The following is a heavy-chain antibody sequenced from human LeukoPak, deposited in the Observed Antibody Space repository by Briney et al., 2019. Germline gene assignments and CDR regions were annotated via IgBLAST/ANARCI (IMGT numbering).Heavy chain of an antibody. CDR3: ARGPRSTPNWFDP. CDR2: IIPIFGIA. CDR1: GGTFSSYA. J-gene: IGHJ5*02. V-gene: IGHV1-69*04. Sequence: ASVKVSCKASGGTFSSYAISWVRQAPGQGLEWMGRIIPIFGIANYAQKFQGRVTITADKSTSTAYVELSSLRSEDTAVYYCARGPRSTPNWFDPWGQGTLVTVSS.